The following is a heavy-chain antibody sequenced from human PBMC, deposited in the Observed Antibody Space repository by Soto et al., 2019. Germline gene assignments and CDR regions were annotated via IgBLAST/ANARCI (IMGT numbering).Heavy chain of an antibody. Sequence: SETLSLTCTVSGDSISRGAYYWTWIRQHPVKGLEWIGYISNSGRTYYNPSLKSRLTISVDTSKNQFSLKLSSVTAADTAVYYCARHGMDYYDSSGYYYSPYYFDYWGQGTLVTVSS. CDR1: GDSISRGAYY. CDR3: ARHGMDYYDSSGYYYSPYYFDY. J-gene: IGHJ4*02. V-gene: IGHV4-30-4*08. CDR2: ISNSGRT. D-gene: IGHD3-22*01.